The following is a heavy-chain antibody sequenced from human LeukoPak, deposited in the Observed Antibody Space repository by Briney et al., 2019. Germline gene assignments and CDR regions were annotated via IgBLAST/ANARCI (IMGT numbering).Heavy chain of an antibody. J-gene: IGHJ6*02. D-gene: IGHD5-12*01. CDR3: ARGHRGYSGYDPKYYYGMDA. V-gene: IGHV4-4*07. CDR1: GGSISSYY. Sequence: SETLSLTCTVSGGSISSYYWSWIRQPAGKGLEWIGRIYTSGSTNYNPSLKSRVTMSVDTSKNQFSLKLSSVTAADTAVYYCARGHRGYSGYDPKYYYGMDAWGQGTTVTVSS. CDR2: IYTSGST.